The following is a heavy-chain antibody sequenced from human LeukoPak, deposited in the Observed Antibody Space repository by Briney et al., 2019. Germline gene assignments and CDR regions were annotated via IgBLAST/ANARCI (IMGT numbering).Heavy chain of an antibody. Sequence: ASVKVSCKASGYTFISYGITWVRQAPGQGLEWMGWISVYNGNTNYAQKLQGRVTMTTDTSTSTAYMELRSLRSDDTAVYYCARDDYRLNWFDPWGQGTLVTVSS. CDR1: GYTFISYG. V-gene: IGHV1-18*01. J-gene: IGHJ5*02. CDR3: ARDDYRLNWFDP. CDR2: ISVYNGNT. D-gene: IGHD4-11*01.